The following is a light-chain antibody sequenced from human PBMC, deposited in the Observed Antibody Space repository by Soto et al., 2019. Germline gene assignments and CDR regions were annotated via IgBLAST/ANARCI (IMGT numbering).Light chain of an antibody. CDR1: SSDVGGYNY. CDR2: DVS. Sequence: QSALTQPRSVSGSPGQSVTISCTGTSSDVGGYNYVSWYQQHPGKAPKLMIYDVSKWPSGVPDRFSGSKSGNTASLTISGLQAEDEADYYCCSYAGSYTFHYVFGPGTKLTVL. CDR3: CSYAGSYTFHYV. V-gene: IGLV2-11*01. J-gene: IGLJ1*01.